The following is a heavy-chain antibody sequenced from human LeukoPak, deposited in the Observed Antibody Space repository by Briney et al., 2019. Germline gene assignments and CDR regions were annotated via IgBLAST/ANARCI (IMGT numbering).Heavy chain of an antibody. CDR1: GFTLSSYE. Sequence: GGSLRLSCAASGFTLSSYEMNWVRQAPGKGLEWVSYISSSTIYYADSVKGRFTISSDNAKNSLYLQMNSLRAEDTAVYYCARDAYYYDSGGFYVDAFDIWGQGTMVTVSS. V-gene: IGHV3-48*03. CDR2: ISSSTI. D-gene: IGHD3-22*01. J-gene: IGHJ3*02. CDR3: ARDAYYYDSGGFYVDAFDI.